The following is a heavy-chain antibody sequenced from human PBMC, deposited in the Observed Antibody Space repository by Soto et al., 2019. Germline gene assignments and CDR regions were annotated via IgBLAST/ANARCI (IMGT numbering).Heavy chain of an antibody. J-gene: IGHJ4*02. CDR3: ASSTGGGQETYYFDY. CDR2: ITPFNGNT. Sequence: QMQLVQSGAEVQKTGSSVKVSCKASGYTFTYRYLHWVRQAPGQALEWMGWITPFNGNTNYAQKFQDRVTITRDRSMSTAYMELSSLRSEDTAMYYCASSTGGGQETYYFDYWGQGTLVTVSS. V-gene: IGHV1-45*02. CDR1: GYTFTYRY.